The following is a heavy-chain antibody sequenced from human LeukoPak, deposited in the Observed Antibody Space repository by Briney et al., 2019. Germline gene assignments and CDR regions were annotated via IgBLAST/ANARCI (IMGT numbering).Heavy chain of an antibody. CDR1: GFTFSSYG. V-gene: IGHV3-33*01. D-gene: IGHD6-13*01. J-gene: IGHJ4*02. Sequence: GGSLRLSCAASGFTFSSYGMHWVRQAPGKGLEWVAVIWYDGSNRYYADSVKGRFTISRDNSKNTLYLQMNSLRAEDTAVYYCARDKLRYSSSWYGNDYWGQGTLVTVSS. CDR2: IWYDGSNR. CDR3: ARDKLRYSSSWYGNDY.